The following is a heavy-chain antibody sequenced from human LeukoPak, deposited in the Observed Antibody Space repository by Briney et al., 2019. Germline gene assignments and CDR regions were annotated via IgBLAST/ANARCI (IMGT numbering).Heavy chain of an antibody. J-gene: IGHJ1*01. Sequence: SETLSLTCAVYGGSFSGYYWSWIRQPPGKGLEWIGEINHSGSTNYNPSLKSRVTISVDTSKNQFSLKLSSVTAADTAVYYCARLRGSGTPARYFHHWGQGTLVTVSS. CDR3: ARLRGSGTPARYFHH. V-gene: IGHV4-34*01. CDR2: INHSGST. D-gene: IGHD3-10*01. CDR1: GGSFSGYY.